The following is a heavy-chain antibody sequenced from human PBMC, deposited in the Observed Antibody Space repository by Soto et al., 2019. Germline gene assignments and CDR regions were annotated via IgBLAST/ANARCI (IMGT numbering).Heavy chain of an antibody. CDR3: ARVGGRYCSSTSCSPFDY. V-gene: IGHV4-31*03. Sequence: PSETLSLTCTVSGGSISSGGYYWSWIRQHPGKGLEWIGYIYYSGSTYYNPSLKSRVTISVDTSKNQFSLKLSSVTAADTAVYYCARVGGRYCSSTSCSPFDYWGQGTLVTVSS. CDR1: GGSISSGGYY. CDR2: IYYSGST. J-gene: IGHJ4*02. D-gene: IGHD2-2*01.